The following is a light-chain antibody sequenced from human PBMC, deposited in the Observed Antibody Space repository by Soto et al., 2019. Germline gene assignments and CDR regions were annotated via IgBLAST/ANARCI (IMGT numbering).Light chain of an antibody. V-gene: IGLV2-8*01. CDR1: SSDVGGYNY. CDR3: SSYTSSSTLV. J-gene: IGLJ1*01. CDR2: EVT. Sequence: QSALTQPPSASGSPGQSVTISCTGTSSDVGGYNYVSWYQQHPGKAPKLMIYEVTKRPSGVPDRFSGSKSGNTASLTVSGLQAEDEADYYCSSYTSSSTLVFGTWTKVTVL.